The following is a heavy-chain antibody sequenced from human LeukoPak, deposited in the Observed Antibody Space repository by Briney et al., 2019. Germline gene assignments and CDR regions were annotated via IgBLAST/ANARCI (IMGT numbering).Heavy chain of an antibody. CDR1: GFTFSSYA. Sequence: GGSLRLSCVASGFTFSSYAMNWVRQAPGKGLEWVSAISGSSGSTYYADSVKGRFTISRDNSKNTLYLQMNSLRAEDTAVYYCATRANGEYFGMDVWGQGTTVTVSS. CDR2: ISGSSGST. CDR3: ATRANGEYFGMDV. D-gene: IGHD3-10*01. J-gene: IGHJ6*02. V-gene: IGHV3-23*01.